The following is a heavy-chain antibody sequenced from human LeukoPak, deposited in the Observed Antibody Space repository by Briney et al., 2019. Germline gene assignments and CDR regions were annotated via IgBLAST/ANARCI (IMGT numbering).Heavy chain of an antibody. Sequence: PSETLSLTCTVSGGSISSYYWSWIRQPPGKGLEWIGYIYYSGSTNYNPSLKSRVTIPIDTSKNQFSLKLSSVTAADTAVYYCARVGGSGSYLHWFDPWGQGTLVTVSS. V-gene: IGHV4-59*01. CDR3: ARVGGSGSYLHWFDP. CDR2: IYYSGST. CDR1: GGSISSYY. J-gene: IGHJ5*02. D-gene: IGHD3-10*01.